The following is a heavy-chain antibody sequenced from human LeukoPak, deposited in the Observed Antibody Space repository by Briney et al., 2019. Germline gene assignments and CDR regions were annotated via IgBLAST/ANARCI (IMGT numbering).Heavy chain of an antibody. CDR1: GFTLRNYA. V-gene: IGHV3-23*01. CDR2: ISGSGGTT. J-gene: IGHJ4*02. D-gene: IGHD3-22*01. Sequence: SGGSLRLSCAASGFTLRNYAMSWVRQAPGKGLELVSTISGSGGTTYYADSVKGRFTISRDNSKNTLYLQMNSLRAEDTAVYYCARVPYDSIVYHYFDYWGQGTLVTVSS. CDR3: ARVPYDSIVYHYFDY.